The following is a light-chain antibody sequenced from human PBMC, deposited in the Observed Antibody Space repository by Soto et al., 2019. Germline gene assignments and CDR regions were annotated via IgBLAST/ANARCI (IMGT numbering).Light chain of an antibody. CDR1: SSDVGSYNL. J-gene: IGLJ1*01. CDR3: CSYAGSSTPSYV. CDR2: EVS. Sequence: QSALTQPASVSGSPGQSITISCTGTSSDVGSYNLVSWYQQHPGKAPKLMIYEVSKRPSGVSNRFSGSKSGNTASLTISGLQADDEADYYCCSYAGSSTPSYVFGTGTKVTVL. V-gene: IGLV2-23*02.